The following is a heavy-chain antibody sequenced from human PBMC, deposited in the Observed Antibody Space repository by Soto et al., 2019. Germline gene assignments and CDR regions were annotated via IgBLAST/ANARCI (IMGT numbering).Heavy chain of an antibody. J-gene: IGHJ4*02. CDR2: IYYSGST. D-gene: IGHD3-22*01. Sequence: QLQLQESGPGLVKPSETLSLTCTVSGGSISSSRYYWGWIRQPPGKGLEWIGTIYYSGSTYFSPSLKSRVTISVDTSKNQFSLKLSSVTAADTAVYYCASPTYYSDSRWEYYFDYWGQGTLVTVSS. CDR3: ASPTYYSDSRWEYYFDY. V-gene: IGHV4-39*01. CDR1: GGSISSSRYY.